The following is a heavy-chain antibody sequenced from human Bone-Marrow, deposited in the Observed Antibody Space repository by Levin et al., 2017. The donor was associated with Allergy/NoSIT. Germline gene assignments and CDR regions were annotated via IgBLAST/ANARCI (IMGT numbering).Heavy chain of an antibody. CDR2: ISGGGGRT. CDR1: GFTFSTYA. V-gene: IGHV3-23*01. CDR3: AKGMELWDIIAVGPPFDY. J-gene: IGHJ4*02. D-gene: IGHD6-19*01. Sequence: VASVKVSCTAPGFTFSTYAMSWVRQAPGKGLEWVSSISGGGGRTDYADSVKGRFTISRDNSKNTLYLQMNSLRVEDTAVYYCAKGMELWDIIAVGPPFDYWGQGTLVTVSS.